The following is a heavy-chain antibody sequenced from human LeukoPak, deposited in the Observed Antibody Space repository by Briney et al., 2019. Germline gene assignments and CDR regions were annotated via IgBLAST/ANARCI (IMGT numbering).Heavy chain of an antibody. CDR2: ISRSSSYI. J-gene: IGHJ6*03. Sequence: GGSLRLSCAASGFTFSSYSMNWVRRAPGKGLEWVSSISRSSSYIYYADSVKGRFTISRDNAKNSLYLQMNSLRAEDTAVYYCARDGDDSSGYYYYMDVWGKGTTVTVSS. CDR3: ARDGDDSSGYYYYMDV. D-gene: IGHD3-22*01. V-gene: IGHV3-21*01. CDR1: GFTFSSYS.